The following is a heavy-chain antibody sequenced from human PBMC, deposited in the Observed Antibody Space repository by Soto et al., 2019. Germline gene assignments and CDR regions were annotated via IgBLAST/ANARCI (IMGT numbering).Heavy chain of an antibody. V-gene: IGHV3-15*07. D-gene: IGHD2-15*01. J-gene: IGHJ6*02. CDR2: IKTIADGGAT. CDR3: TTGSVEGV. CDR1: GFTFNTAW. Sequence: EVQLVESGGGLVKPGGSLRLSCAASGFTFNTAWMNWVRQAPGGGLEWVGRIKTIADGGATDYAAPVQGRFTISRDDSKNALYLHMDSLKTEDTAVYYCTTGSVEGVWGQGTTVTVSS.